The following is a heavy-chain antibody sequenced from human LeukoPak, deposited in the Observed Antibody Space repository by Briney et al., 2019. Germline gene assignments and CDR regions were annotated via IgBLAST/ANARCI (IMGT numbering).Heavy chain of an antibody. V-gene: IGHV4-61*02. CDR2: IYTSGST. CDR3: ARDHLSYYYYYMDV. D-gene: IGHD2/OR15-2a*01. CDR1: GGSISSGSYY. Sequence: PSQTLSLTCTVSGGSISSGSYYWRWIRQPAGKGLEWIGRIYTSGSTNYNPSLKSRVTMSVDTSKNQFSLKLSSVTAADTAVYYCARDHLSYYYYYMDVWGKGTTVTVSS. J-gene: IGHJ6*03.